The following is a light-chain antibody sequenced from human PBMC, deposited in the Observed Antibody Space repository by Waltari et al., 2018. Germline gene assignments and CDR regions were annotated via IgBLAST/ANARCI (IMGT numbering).Light chain of an antibody. J-gene: IGLJ2*01. CDR3: SSPSTNNVFV. Sequence: QSALTQPASVSASPGQSITISCTGTSGDIGGSDFVSWYQHHPGRAPKVLIFDVNHRPSGIPDRFPGSKSGNTASLTISGLQAEDDADYYCSSPSTNNVFVFGGGTKVTVL. V-gene: IGLV2-14*01. CDR2: DVN. CDR1: SGDIGGSDF.